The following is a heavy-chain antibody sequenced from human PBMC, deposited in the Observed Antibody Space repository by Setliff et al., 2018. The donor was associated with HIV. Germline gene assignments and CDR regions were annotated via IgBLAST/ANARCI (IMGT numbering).Heavy chain of an antibody. CDR3: AREILPVAGTCFDS. Sequence: HPGGSLRLSCAASGFPFSTYAMNWVRQAPGKGLEWVSAINGHGTGTFYADSVRGRFTISRDTSKNTLYLQMNSLRAEDTAIYYCAREILPVAGTCFDSWGQGTLVTVSS. CDR2: INGHGTGT. J-gene: IGHJ4*02. CDR1: GFPFSTYA. V-gene: IGHV3-23*01. D-gene: IGHD6-19*01.